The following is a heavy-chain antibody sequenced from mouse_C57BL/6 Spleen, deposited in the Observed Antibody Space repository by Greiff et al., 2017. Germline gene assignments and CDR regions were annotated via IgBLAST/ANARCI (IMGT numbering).Heavy chain of an antibody. CDR1: GYAFSSSW. Sequence: VQLQQSGPALVKPGASVKISCKASGYAFSSSWMNWVKQRPGKGLEWIGRIYPGDGDTNYNGKFKGKATLTADKSSSTAYMQLSSLTSEDSAVYFCASELGPYYFDYWGQGTTLTVSS. J-gene: IGHJ2*01. CDR3: ASELGPYYFDY. CDR2: IYPGDGDT. V-gene: IGHV1-82*01. D-gene: IGHD4-1*01.